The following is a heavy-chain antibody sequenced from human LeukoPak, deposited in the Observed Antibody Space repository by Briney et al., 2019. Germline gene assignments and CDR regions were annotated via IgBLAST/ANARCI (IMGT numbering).Heavy chain of an antibody. V-gene: IGHV4-34*01. D-gene: IGHD2-2*03. CDR2: INHSGST. CDR1: GGSFSGYY. J-gene: IGHJ4*02. CDR3: ARLDPRGPDDY. Sequence: SETLSLTCAVYGGSFSGYYWSWIRQPPGKGLEWIGEINHSGSTNYNPSLKSRVTISVDTSKNQFSLKLSSVTAADTAVYYCARLDPRGPDDYWGQGTLVTVSS.